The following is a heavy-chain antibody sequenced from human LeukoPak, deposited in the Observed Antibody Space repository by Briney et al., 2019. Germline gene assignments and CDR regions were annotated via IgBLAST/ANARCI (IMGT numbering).Heavy chain of an antibody. V-gene: IGHV4-39*01. CDR3: ARHHKSSGWNAGYFDL. D-gene: IGHD6-19*01. Sequence: SETVSLTCSVSGGSIGSSSYYWGWIRQPPGQAREWIATIYYSGSTYYNPSLKSRVTISVDTSKNQFSLKVSSVTAADTAVYYCARHHKSSGWNAGYFDLWGRGTLVTVSS. J-gene: IGHJ2*01. CDR2: IYYSGST. CDR1: GGSIGSSSYY.